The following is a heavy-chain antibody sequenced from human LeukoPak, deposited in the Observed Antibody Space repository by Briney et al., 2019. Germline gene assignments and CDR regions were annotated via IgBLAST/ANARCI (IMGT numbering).Heavy chain of an antibody. J-gene: IGHJ3*02. V-gene: IGHV4-59*01. CDR3: ASLYDYVWGSYRENAFDI. CDR2: IYYSGST. Sequence: SETLSLTCIVSGGSISSYYWSWIRQPPGKGLEWIGYIYYSGSTNYNPSLKSRVTISVDTSKNQFSLKLSSVTAADTAVYYCASLYDYVWGSYRENAFDIWGQGTMVTVSS. D-gene: IGHD3-16*02. CDR1: GGSISSYY.